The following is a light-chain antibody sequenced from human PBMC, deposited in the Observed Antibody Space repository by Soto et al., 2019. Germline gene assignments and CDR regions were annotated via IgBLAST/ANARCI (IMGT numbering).Light chain of an antibody. J-gene: IGKJ3*01. CDR3: QQYDSSPT. V-gene: IGKV3-20*01. CDR1: QSVRSSF. CDR2: GAF. Sequence: EIVLTQSPGTLSLSPGERATLSCRASQSVRSSFLAWYQQIPGQAPRLLIYGAFSRATGIPDRFSGSGSGTDFTLTISRLEPEDFAVYYCQQYDSSPTFGPGTKVDIK.